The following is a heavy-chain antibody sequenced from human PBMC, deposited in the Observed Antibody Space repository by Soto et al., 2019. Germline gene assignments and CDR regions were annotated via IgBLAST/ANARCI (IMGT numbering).Heavy chain of an antibody. CDR3: ARDWADGGSYYYYYYGMDV. CDR2: IIPILGIA. Sequence: ASVKVSCKASGGTFSSYAISWVRQAPGQGLEWMGRIIPILGIANYAQKFQGRVTITADKSTSTAYMELSSLRSEDTAVYYCARDWADGGSYYYYYYGMDVWGQGTTVTVSS. V-gene: IGHV1-69*04. D-gene: IGHD1-26*01. J-gene: IGHJ6*02. CDR1: GGTFSSYA.